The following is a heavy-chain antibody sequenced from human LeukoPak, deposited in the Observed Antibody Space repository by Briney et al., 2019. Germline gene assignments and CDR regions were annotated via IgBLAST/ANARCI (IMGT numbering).Heavy chain of an antibody. V-gene: IGHV3-21*01. CDR2: ISSSSSYI. CDR1: GFTFSSYS. Sequence: PGGSPRLSCAASGFTFSSYSMNWVRQAPGKGLEWVSSISSSSSYIYYADSVKGRFTISRDNAKNSLYLQMNSPRAEDTAVYYCARAIRAAAGTAVGYWGQGTLVTVSS. D-gene: IGHD6-13*01. J-gene: IGHJ4*02. CDR3: ARAIRAAAGTAVGY.